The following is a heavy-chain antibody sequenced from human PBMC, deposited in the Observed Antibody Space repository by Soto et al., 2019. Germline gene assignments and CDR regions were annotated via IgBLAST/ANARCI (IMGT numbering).Heavy chain of an antibody. V-gene: IGHV3-33*01. J-gene: IGHJ4*02. CDR3: ARGRYCSSTSCYIRGYYFDY. CDR2: IWYDGSKK. D-gene: IGHD2-2*02. Sequence: GGSLRLSCAASGFTLSSYGMHWVRQAPGKGLEWVAVIWYDGSKKYYADSVKGRFTISRDNSKNTLYLQMNSLRAEDTAVYYCARGRYCSSTSCYIRGYYFDYWGQGTLVTVSS. CDR1: GFTLSSYG.